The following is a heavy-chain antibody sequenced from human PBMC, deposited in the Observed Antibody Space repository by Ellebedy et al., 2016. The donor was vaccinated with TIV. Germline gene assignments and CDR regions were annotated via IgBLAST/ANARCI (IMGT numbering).Heavy chain of an antibody. D-gene: IGHD3-22*01. J-gene: IGHJ4*02. Sequence: GESLKISCAASGFTFSSYGMEWVRQAPGKGLEWVALISYDGSKKYYADSVKGRFTISRDNSKNTLFLQMSSLRDEDTAVYYCATTYYYDSSIPYDYWGQGTLVTVSS. V-gene: IGHV3-30*03. CDR1: GFTFSSYG. CDR2: ISYDGSKK. CDR3: ATTYYYDSSIPYDY.